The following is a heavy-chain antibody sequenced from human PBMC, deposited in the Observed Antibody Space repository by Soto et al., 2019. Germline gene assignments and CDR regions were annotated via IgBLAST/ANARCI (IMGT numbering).Heavy chain of an antibody. V-gene: IGHV5-51*01. Sequence: GGALKIFRKGFWYSFSQRRFLVGWGGPKAGKRLEWMGIIDPGDSDTRYSPSFQGQVTISADKSISTAYLQWSSLKASDTAMYYCARYLREGYSSSWYEPFDIWGQGTMVTVSS. J-gene: IGHJ3*02. CDR2: IDPGDSDT. CDR1: WYSFSQRRFL. D-gene: IGHD6-13*01. CDR3: ARYLREGYSSSWYEPFDI.